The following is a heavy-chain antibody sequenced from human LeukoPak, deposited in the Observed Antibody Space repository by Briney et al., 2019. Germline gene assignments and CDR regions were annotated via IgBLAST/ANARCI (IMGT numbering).Heavy chain of an antibody. CDR2: ISGGGITT. J-gene: IGHJ4*02. D-gene: IGHD6-19*01. CDR3: PRQSYASGWNPFDY. V-gene: IGHV3-23*01. Sequence: GGSLRLSCAASGFTFSNYAMSGVRQAPGKGLEWVSTISGGGITTYYADSAKGRFTISRDNSKNTMFLQMNSLRADDTAVYYCPRQSYASGWNPFDYWGQEIMVTVSS. CDR1: GFTFSNYA.